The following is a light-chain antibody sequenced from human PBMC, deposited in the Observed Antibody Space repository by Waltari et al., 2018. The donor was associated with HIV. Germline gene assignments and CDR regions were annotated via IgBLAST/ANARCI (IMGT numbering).Light chain of an antibody. CDR3: LQRTNWPPRGT. J-gene: IGKJ2*02. CDR1: QSIGNY. CDR2: DAS. Sequence: EILLTQSPATLSLSPGERATLSCRASQSIGNYLAWYQHKPGRAPRLLIYDASKRATGIPARFSGSGSGTDFTLTISSLEPEDFAIYYCLQRTNWPPRGTFGLGTKLEIK. V-gene: IGKV3-11*01.